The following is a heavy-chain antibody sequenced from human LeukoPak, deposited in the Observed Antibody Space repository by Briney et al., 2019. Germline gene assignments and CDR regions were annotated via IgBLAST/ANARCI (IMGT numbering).Heavy chain of an antibody. CDR3: ARDGTTDYGDYVGGFIGY. CDR1: GFTFSSYA. D-gene: IGHD4-17*01. Sequence: PGGSLRLSCAASGFTFSSYAMHWVRQAPGKGLEWVAVISYDGSNKYYADSVKGRFTISRDNSKNTLYLQMNSLRAEDTAVYYCARDGTTDYGDYVGGFIGYRGQGTLVTVSS. V-gene: IGHV3-30*04. J-gene: IGHJ4*02. CDR2: ISYDGSNK.